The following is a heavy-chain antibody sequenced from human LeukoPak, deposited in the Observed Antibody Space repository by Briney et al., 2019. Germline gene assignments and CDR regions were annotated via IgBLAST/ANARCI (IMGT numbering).Heavy chain of an antibody. CDR1: GGSISNYY. CDR2: GYYSGST. CDR3: AREDWELLDAFDI. Sequence: SETLSLTCAVSGGSISNYYWSWIRQPPGKGLEWIGYGYYSGSTSYSPSLKSRVSISVDTSRNQFSLKLSSVTAADTAVYFCAREDWELLDAFDIWGQGTMVTVSS. V-gene: IGHV4-59*01. D-gene: IGHD1-26*01. J-gene: IGHJ3*02.